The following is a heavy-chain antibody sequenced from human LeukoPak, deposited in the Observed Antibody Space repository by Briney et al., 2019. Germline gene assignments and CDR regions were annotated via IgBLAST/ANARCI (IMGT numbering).Heavy chain of an antibody. J-gene: IGHJ4*02. V-gene: IGHV4-59*01. Sequence: SETLSLTCTVSGGSISSYYWSWIRQPPGKGLEWIGYVYDSGSTKYNPSLKSRANISLETTKNQFSLKLNSVTAADTAMYYCARGFDSGYDLTGFGYWGQGTLVTVSS. CDR2: VYDSGST. CDR1: GGSISSYY. CDR3: ARGFDSGYDLTGFGY. D-gene: IGHD5-12*01.